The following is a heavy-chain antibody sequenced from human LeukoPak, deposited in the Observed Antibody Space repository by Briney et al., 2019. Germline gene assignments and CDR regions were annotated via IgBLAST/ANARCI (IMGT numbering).Heavy chain of an antibody. CDR2: IYHSGST. CDR3: ARLGRDYYDSSGYYHY. Sequence: PSETLSLTCAVSGYSISSGYYWGWIRQPPRKGLEWIGRIYHSGSTYYNPSLKSRVTISVDTSKNQFSLKLSSVTAADTAVYYCARLGRDYYDSSGYYHYWGQGTLVTVSS. CDR1: GYSISSGYY. D-gene: IGHD3-22*01. V-gene: IGHV4-38-2*01. J-gene: IGHJ4*02.